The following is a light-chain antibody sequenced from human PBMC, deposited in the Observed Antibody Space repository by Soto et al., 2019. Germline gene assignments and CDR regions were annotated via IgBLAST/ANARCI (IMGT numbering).Light chain of an antibody. CDR1: SSDVGGYNY. Sequence: QSALTQPASVSGSPGQSITISCTGTSSDVGGYNYVSWYQQHPGKAPTLMIYDVSNRPSGVSNRFSGSKSGNTASLTISGLQAEDEADYDCSSYTSSSTLVVFGGGTKLTVL. CDR3: SSYTSSSTLVV. J-gene: IGLJ2*01. V-gene: IGLV2-14*01. CDR2: DVS.